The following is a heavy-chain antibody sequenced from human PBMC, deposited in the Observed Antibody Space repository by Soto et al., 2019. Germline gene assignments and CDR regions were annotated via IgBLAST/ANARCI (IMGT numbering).Heavy chain of an antibody. CDR1: GFTFSSYA. D-gene: IGHD3-22*01. J-gene: IGHJ4*02. Sequence: GGSLRLSCAASGFTFSSYAMSWVRQAPGKGLEWVSAISGSGGSTYYADSVKGRFTISRDNSKNTLYLQMNSLRAEDTAVYYCAKGRDLYYYDSSGYYYVEDYWGQGTLVTVSS. CDR2: ISGSGGST. CDR3: AKGRDLYYYDSSGYYYVEDY. V-gene: IGHV3-23*01.